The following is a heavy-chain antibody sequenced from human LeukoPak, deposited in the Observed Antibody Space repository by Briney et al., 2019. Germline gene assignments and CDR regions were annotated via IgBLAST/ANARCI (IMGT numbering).Heavy chain of an antibody. CDR1: GSTFTGYY. D-gene: IGHD3-22*01. V-gene: IGHV1-2*02. CDR2: INPKNGGT. Sequence: ASVKVSCKASGSTFTGYYLHWVRQAPGQGLEWMGWINPKNGGTKYEQKFQGRVTMTRDTSISTVYMELSRLTSDDTAVYSCARDPAQTYYYDPWGQGTLVTVSS. J-gene: IGHJ4*02. CDR3: ARDPAQTYYYDP.